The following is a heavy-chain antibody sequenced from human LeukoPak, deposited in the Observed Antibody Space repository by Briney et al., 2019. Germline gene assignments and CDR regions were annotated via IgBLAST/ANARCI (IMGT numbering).Heavy chain of an antibody. D-gene: IGHD2-15*01. CDR3: AKQLGYCSDGSCYFPY. Sequence: GGSLRLSCTASGFTFSNYAMSWVRQAPGKGLEWVSAISNNGGYTYYADSVQGRFTISRDNSKSTLCLQMNSLRAEDTAVYYCAKQLGYCSDGSCYFPYWGQGTLVTVSS. V-gene: IGHV3-23*01. J-gene: IGHJ4*02. CDR1: GFTFSNYA. CDR2: ISNNGGYT.